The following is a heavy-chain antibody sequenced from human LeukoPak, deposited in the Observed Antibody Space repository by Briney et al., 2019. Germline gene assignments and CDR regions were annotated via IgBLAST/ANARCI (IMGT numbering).Heavy chain of an antibody. Sequence: SETLSLACAVSGYSISSGYYWGWIRQPPGKGLEWIGSIYHSGSTYYNPSLKSRVTISVDTSKNQFSLKLSSVTAADTAVYYCAMTTVTDFDYWGQGTLVTDSS. D-gene: IGHD4-17*01. V-gene: IGHV4-38-2*01. CDR1: GYSISSGYY. J-gene: IGHJ4*02. CDR2: IYHSGST. CDR3: AMTTVTDFDY.